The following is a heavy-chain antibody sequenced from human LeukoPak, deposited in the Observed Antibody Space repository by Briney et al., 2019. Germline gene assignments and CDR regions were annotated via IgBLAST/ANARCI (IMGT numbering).Heavy chain of an antibody. CDR3: ARVYCSSTSCYNWFDP. CDR1: GGTFSSYA. V-gene: IGHV1-69*04. J-gene: IGHJ5*02. Sequence: SVKVSCKASGGTFSSYAISWVRQAPGQGLEWMGRIIPILGIADYAQKFQGRVTITADKSTSTAYMELSSLRSEDTAVYYCARVYCSSTSCYNWFDPWGQGTLVTVSS. D-gene: IGHD2-2*01. CDR2: IIPILGIA.